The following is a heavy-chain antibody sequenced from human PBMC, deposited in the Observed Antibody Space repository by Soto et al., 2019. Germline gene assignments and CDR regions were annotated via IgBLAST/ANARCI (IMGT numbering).Heavy chain of an antibody. Sequence: QITLKESGPTLVKSTQTLTLTCTFSGFSLTTDGEGVGWVRQSPGEALEWLALIYWDDDERYSPSLKTRLTITKDISRNQVVLVMTSMEPVDTGTYFCAHSCNLITEDAQVGDFDYWGQGT. CDR2: IYWDDDE. CDR3: AHSCNLITEDAQVGDFDY. D-gene: IGHD1-26*01. V-gene: IGHV2-5*02. CDR1: GFSLTTDGEG. J-gene: IGHJ4*02.